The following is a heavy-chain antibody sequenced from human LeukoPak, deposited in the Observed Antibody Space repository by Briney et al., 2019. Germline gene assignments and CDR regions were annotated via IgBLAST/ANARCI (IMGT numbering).Heavy chain of an antibody. Sequence: PSETLSLTCTVSGGSVSSGSYYWSWIRQPPGKGLEWIGYIYYSGSTNYNPSLKSRVTISVDTSKNQFSLKLSSVTAADTAVYYCARALYWFDPWGQGTLVTVPS. D-gene: IGHD3-16*01. CDR3: ARALYWFDP. J-gene: IGHJ5*02. CDR1: GGSVSSGSYY. V-gene: IGHV4-61*01. CDR2: IYYSGST.